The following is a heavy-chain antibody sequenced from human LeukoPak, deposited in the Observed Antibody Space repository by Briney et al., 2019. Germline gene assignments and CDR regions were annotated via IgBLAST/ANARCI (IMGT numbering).Heavy chain of an antibody. CDR1: GYTFTSYG. CDR3: ARSGHRRYYYASGPDY. D-gene: IGHD3-10*01. J-gene: IGHJ4*02. V-gene: IGHV1-18*01. CDR2: ISTYNGNT. Sequence: GASVKVSCKASGYTFTSYGISWVRQAPGQGLEGMGWISTYNGNTKYTQNLQGRVTMTTDTSTSTAYMDLTSLRSDDTAVYYCARSGHRRYYYASGPDYWGQGTLVTVSS.